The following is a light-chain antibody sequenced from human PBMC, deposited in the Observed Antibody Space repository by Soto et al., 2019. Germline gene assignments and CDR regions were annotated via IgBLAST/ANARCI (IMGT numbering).Light chain of an antibody. Sequence: EIVLTQSPATLSLSPGERATLSCRASQSVSGNLAWYQQKPGQSPRLLIYGASTRATGIPARFSGSGSGTEFTLTISSLQSEDFAVYYCQQYINLWTFGQGTKVDIK. V-gene: IGKV3-15*01. CDR1: QSVSGN. CDR2: GAS. CDR3: QQYINLWT. J-gene: IGKJ1*01.